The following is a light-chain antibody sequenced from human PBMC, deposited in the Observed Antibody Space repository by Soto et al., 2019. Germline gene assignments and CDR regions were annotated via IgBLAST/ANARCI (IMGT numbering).Light chain of an antibody. CDR2: GPX. V-gene: IGKV3-15*01. CDR3: QYLNGALTRT. CDR1: HSVSIN. Sequence: IVTPKTPGALVLSRGERATLSXRASHSVSINLSWYQQRAGQXTRILXXGPXTRATAIPARFSGSGSGREFTLNISSLQSEYFSTYYCQYLNGALTRTFGHGTRLEIK. J-gene: IGKJ5*01.